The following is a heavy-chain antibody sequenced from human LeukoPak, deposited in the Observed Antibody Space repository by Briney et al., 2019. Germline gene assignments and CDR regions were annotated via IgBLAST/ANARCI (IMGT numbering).Heavy chain of an antibody. V-gene: IGHV1-46*01. CDR3: ASLSIWHDSSGYSPLTDY. J-gene: IGHJ4*02. Sequence: ASVKVSCKASRYTFTGYHMYWVRQAPGQGLEWMGWINPSGGSTSYAQKFQGRVTMTRDMSTSTVYMELSSLRSEDTAVYYCASLSIWHDSSGYSPLTDYWGQGTLVTVSS. CDR2: INPSGGST. D-gene: IGHD3-22*01. CDR1: RYTFTGYH.